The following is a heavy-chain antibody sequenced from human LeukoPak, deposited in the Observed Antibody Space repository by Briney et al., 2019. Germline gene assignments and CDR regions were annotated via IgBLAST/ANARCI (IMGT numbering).Heavy chain of an antibody. Sequence: ASVKVSCKASGYTFTSYGISWVRQAPGQGLEWMGWISAYNGNTNYAQKLQGRVTMTTDTSTSTAYMELRSLRSDDTAVYYCGRYCSGGSCAPSFYYWGQGTLVTVSS. V-gene: IGHV1-18*01. J-gene: IGHJ4*02. D-gene: IGHD2-15*01. CDR2: ISAYNGNT. CDR3: GRYCSGGSCAPSFYY. CDR1: GYTFTSYG.